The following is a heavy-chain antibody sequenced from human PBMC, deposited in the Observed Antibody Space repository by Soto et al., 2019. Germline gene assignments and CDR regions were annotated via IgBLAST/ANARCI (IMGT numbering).Heavy chain of an antibody. CDR3: ARGVVAATIPP. V-gene: IGHV4-39*01. D-gene: IGHD2-15*01. CDR2: IYYSGST. CDR1: GGSISSSSYY. Sequence: SETLSLTCTVSGGSISSSSYYWGWIRQPPGKGLEWIGSIYYSGSTYYNPSLKSRVTISVDTSKNQFSLKLSSVTAADTAVYYWARGVVAATIPPGGRGTLVTVSS. J-gene: IGHJ1*01.